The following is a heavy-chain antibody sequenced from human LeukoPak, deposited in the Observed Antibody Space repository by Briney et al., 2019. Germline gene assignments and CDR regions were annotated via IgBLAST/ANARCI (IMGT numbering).Heavy chain of an antibody. CDR2: INGDGSGT. CDR1: GFTFSSYW. CDR3: ARDLSIASDY. D-gene: IGHD6-6*01. J-gene: IGHJ4*02. V-gene: IGHV3-74*01. Sequence: AGGSLRLSCAASGFTFSSYWMHWVRQAPGKGLVWVSRINGDGSGTSYADSVKGRFTISRDNAKNTLYLQMNSLRAEDTAVYYCARDLSIASDYWGQGTLVTVSS.